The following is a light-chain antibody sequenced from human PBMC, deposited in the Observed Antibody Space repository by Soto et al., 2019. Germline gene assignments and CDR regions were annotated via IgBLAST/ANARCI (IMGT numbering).Light chain of an antibody. CDR3: SSYTSSSTLV. CDR1: SSDVGGYKY. CDR2: EVS. J-gene: IGLJ2*01. Sequence: QSALTQPASVSGSPGQSITISCTGISSDVGGYKYVSWYQQHPGKAPKLMISEVSNRPSGVSNRFYGSKSGNTASLTISGLQAEDEADYYCSSYTSSSTLVFGGGTKLTVL. V-gene: IGLV2-14*01.